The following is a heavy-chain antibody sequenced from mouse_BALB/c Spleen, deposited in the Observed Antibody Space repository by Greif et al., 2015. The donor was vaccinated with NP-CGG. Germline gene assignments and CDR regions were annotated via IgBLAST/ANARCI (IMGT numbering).Heavy chain of an antibody. CDR1: GFNIKDTY. Sequence: EVQGVESGAELVKPGASVKLSCTASGFNIKDTYMHWVKQRPEQGLEWIGGIDPANGNTKYDPKFQGKATITADTSSNTAYLQLSSLTSEDTAVYYCARWDWYFDVWGAGTTVTVSS. V-gene: IGHV14-3*02. CDR3: ARWDWYFDV. CDR2: IDPANGNT. J-gene: IGHJ1*01.